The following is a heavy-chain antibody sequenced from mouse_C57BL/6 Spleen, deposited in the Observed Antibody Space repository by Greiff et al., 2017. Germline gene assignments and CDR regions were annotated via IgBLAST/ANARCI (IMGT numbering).Heavy chain of an antibody. Sequence: VQLQESGAELARPGASVKLSCKASGYTFTSYGISWVKQRTGQGLEWIGGIYPRSGNTYYNEKFKGKATLTADKSSSTAYMELRSLTSEDSAVYFCARSYDYDDGYYAMDDWGQGTSVTVSS. J-gene: IGHJ4*01. CDR3: ARSYDYDDGYYAMDD. CDR1: GYTFTSYG. D-gene: IGHD2-4*01. CDR2: IYPRSGNT. V-gene: IGHV1-81*01.